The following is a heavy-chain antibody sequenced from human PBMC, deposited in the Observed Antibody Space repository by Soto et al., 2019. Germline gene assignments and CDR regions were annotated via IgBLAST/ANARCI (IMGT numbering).Heavy chain of an antibody. CDR1: GGSISSGGYY. J-gene: IGHJ6*03. CDR2: IYYSGST. CDR3: ERGGSDFGPHHYMDV. V-gene: IGHV4-31*03. D-gene: IGHD3-3*01. Sequence: SETLSLTCTVSGGSISSGGYYWSWIRQHPGKGLEWIGYIYYSGSTYYNPSLKSRVTISVDTSKNQFSLKLSSVTAADTAVYYCERGGSDFGPHHYMDVWGKGTTVTVSS.